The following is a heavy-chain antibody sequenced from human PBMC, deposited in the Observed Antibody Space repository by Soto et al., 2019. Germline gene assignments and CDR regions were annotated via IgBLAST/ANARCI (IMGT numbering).Heavy chain of an antibody. D-gene: IGHD6-6*01. CDR3: ASLRGSSSSGRYYYYYGMDV. CDR1: GGTFSSYA. J-gene: IGHJ6*02. Sequence: QVQLVQSGAEVQKPGSSVKVSCKASGGTFSSYAISWVRQAPGQGLEWMGGIIPIFGTANYAQKFQGRVTITADESTSTAYMELSSLRSEDTAVYYCASLRGSSSSGRYYYYYGMDVWGQGTTVTVSS. CDR2: IIPIFGTA. V-gene: IGHV1-69*01.